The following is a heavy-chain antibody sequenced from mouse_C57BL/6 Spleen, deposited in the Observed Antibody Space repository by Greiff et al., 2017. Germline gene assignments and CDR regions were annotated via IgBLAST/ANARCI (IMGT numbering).Heavy chain of an antibody. Sequence: QVQLQQPGTELVKPGASVKLSCKASGYTFTSYWMHWVKQRPGQGLEWIGNINPSNGGTNYNEKFKSKATLTVDKSSSTAYMQLSSLTSEDSAVYYCARSGRLRRDANYFDYWGQGTTLTVSS. J-gene: IGHJ2*01. CDR3: ARSGRLRRDANYFDY. CDR1: GYTFTSYW. D-gene: IGHD2-4*01. V-gene: IGHV1-53*01. CDR2: INPSNGGT.